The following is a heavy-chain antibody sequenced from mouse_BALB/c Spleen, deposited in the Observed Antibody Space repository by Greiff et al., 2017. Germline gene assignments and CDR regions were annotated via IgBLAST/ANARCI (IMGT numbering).Heavy chain of an antibody. CDR2: ISYSGST. D-gene: IGHD1-1*01. Sequence: VQLKESGPSLVKPSQTLSLTCSVTGDSITSGYWNWIRKFPGNKLEYMGYISYSGSTYYNPSLKSRISITRDTSKNQYYLQLNSVTTEDTATYYCARDGYGSSSFAYWGQGTLVTVSA. CDR1: GDSITSGY. V-gene: IGHV3-8*02. CDR3: ARDGYGSSSFAY. J-gene: IGHJ3*01.